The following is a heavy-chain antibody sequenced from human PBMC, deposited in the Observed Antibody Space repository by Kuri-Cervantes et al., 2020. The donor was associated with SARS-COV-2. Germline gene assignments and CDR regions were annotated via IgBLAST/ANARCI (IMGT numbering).Heavy chain of an antibody. CDR1: GYTFTSYG. V-gene: IGHV1-18*01. CDR3: ARGAARPFYYYYYGMDV. J-gene: IGHJ6*02. Sequence: ASVKVSCKASGYTFTSYGISWVRQAPGQGLEWMGWISAYNGNTNYAQKLQGRVTMTTDTSTGTAYMELSSLRSEDTAVYYCARGAARPFYYYYYGMDVWGQGTTVTVSS. CDR2: ISAYNGNT. D-gene: IGHD6-6*01.